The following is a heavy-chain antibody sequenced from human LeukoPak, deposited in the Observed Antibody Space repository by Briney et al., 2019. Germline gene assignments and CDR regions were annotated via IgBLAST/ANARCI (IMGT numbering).Heavy chain of an antibody. V-gene: IGHV1-69*04. D-gene: IGHD6-19*01. J-gene: IGHJ4*02. Sequence: ASVKVSCKASGYTFTSYGISWVRQAPGQGLEWMGRIIPILGIANYAQKFQGRVTITADESTSTAYMELSSLRSEDTAVYYCARTSVAGQVYYFDYWGQGTLVTVSS. CDR3: ARTSVAGQVYYFDY. CDR2: IIPILGIA. CDR1: GYTFTSYG.